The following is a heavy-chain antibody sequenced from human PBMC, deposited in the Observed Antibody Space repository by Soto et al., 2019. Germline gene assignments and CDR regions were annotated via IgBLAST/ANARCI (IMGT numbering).Heavy chain of an antibody. Sequence: PSETLSLTCAVYGGSFSGYYWSWIRQPPGKGLEWIGEINHSGSTNYNPPLKSRVTISVDTSKNQFSLKLSSVTAADTAVYYCARQGQYCSGGSCYGFLMDVWGKGTTVTVS. D-gene: IGHD2-15*01. V-gene: IGHV4-34*01. J-gene: IGHJ6*03. CDR3: ARQGQYCSGGSCYGFLMDV. CDR1: GGSFSGYY. CDR2: INHSGST.